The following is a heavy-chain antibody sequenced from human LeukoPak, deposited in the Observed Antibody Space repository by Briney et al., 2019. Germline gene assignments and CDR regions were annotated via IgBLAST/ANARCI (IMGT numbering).Heavy chain of an antibody. CDR3: ARAARKYYYDSSGYYYFDY. CDR1: GFTFSSYS. J-gene: IGHJ4*02. Sequence: SGGSLRLSCAASGFTFSSYSMNWVRQAPGKGLEWVSSISSSSSYIYYADSVKGRFTISRDNAKNSLHLQMNSLRAEDTAVYYCARAARKYYYDSSGYYYFDYWGQGTLVTVSS. V-gene: IGHV3-21*01. D-gene: IGHD3-22*01. CDR2: ISSSSSYI.